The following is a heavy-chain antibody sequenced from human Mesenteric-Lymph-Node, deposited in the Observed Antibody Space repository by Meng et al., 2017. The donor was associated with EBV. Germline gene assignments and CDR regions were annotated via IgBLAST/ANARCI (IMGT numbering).Heavy chain of an antibody. CDR1: GFTFTNAW. Sequence: EVQLVESXXGXVXXGGXLRLSCAASGFTFTNAWMTWVRQAPGKGLEWVGHIKRKSDGGTADYAAPVKGRFTISRDDSQNTLYLQMSSLKREDTAVYYCATGRWVLGNWGQGTLVTVSS. V-gene: IGHV3-15*01. CDR2: IKRKSDGGTA. CDR3: ATGRWVLGN. J-gene: IGHJ4*02. D-gene: IGHD3-10*01.